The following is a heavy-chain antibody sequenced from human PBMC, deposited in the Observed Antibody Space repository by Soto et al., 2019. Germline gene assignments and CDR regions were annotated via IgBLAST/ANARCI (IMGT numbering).Heavy chain of an antibody. CDR1: GFTFGNYD. V-gene: IGHV3-48*03. CDR3: ARDYSLYDGDGMAI. CDR2: ITGGGTTV. J-gene: IGHJ6*02. D-gene: IGHD1-26*01. Sequence: QLVQSGGGLVQPGGSLRLSWSASGFTFGNYDMNWVRLAPGRGLEWLSFITGGGTTVYYADSVQGRFTISRDNAKNSLYLQLNSLRVEDTAVYYCARDYSLYDGDGMAIWGQGTTVTVSS.